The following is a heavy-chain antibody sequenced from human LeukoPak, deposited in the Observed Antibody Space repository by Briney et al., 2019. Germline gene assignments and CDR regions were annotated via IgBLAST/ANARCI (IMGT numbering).Heavy chain of an antibody. CDR1: GYTLTELS. V-gene: IGHV1-46*01. D-gene: IGHD6-25*01. J-gene: IGHJ6*02. Sequence: ASVKVSCKVSGYTLTELSMHWVRQAPGQGLEWMGIINPSGGSTSYAQKFQGRVTMTRDTSTSTVYMELSSLRSEDTAVYYCARKRDDYYGMDVWGQGTTVTVSS. CDR2: INPSGGST. CDR3: ARKRDDYYGMDV.